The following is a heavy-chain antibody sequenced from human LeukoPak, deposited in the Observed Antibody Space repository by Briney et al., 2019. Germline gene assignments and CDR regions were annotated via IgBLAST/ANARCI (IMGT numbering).Heavy chain of an antibody. V-gene: IGHV4-39*01. CDR2: IYYSGST. D-gene: IGHD2-21*01. J-gene: IGHJ4*02. CDR1: GGSISSSSYY. Sequence: SETLSLTCTVSGGSISSSSYYWGWIRQPPGKGLEWIGSIYYSGSTYYNPSLKSRVTISVDTSKNQFSLKLSSVTAADTAVYYCARHGYFGRTYYFDYRGQGTLVTVSP. CDR3: ARHGYFGRTYYFDY.